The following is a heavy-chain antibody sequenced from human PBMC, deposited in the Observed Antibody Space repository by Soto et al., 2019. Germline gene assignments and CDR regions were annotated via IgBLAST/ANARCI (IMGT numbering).Heavy chain of an antibody. CDR3: VRNVGAFDI. Sequence: QVQLQESGPGLVKPSQTLSLTCTVSGVSISSGAYYWSWIRQHPGKGLEWIGYIYYSGSTNYNPSLKXRXNXXVDTSKNQFSLKLSSVTAADTAVYYCVRNVGAFDIWGQGTMVTVSS. CDR2: IYYSGST. CDR1: GVSISSGAYY. V-gene: IGHV4-31*03. D-gene: IGHD1-26*01. J-gene: IGHJ3*02.